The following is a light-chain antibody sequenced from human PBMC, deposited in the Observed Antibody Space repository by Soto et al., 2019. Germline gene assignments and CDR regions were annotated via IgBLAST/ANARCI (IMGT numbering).Light chain of an antibody. J-gene: IGKJ2*01. V-gene: IGKV3-15*01. CDR2: GAS. Sequence: TQSPATLSVSPGERATLSCRANQNVNSHLAWYQQKPGQAPRLLIYGASASTNGIPGRFSGSGSGTEFTLTISSLQPEDFAVYYCQQYNNWPYTFGQGTKLEIK. CDR1: QNVNSH. CDR3: QQYNNWPYT.